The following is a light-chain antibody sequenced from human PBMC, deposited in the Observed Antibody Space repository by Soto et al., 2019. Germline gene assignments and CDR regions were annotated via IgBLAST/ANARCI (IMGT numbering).Light chain of an antibody. CDR1: SSNIGSNT. J-gene: IGLJ2*01. V-gene: IGLV1-44*01. CDR3: AAWDDSLHGPV. Sequence: QSVLTQPPSASGTPGQGVTISCSGSSSNIGSNTVNWYQHLPGTAPKLLIFSNYQRPSGVPDRFSGSKSGTSASLAISRRQSEDEADYFCAAWDDSLHGPVFGGGTKLTVL. CDR2: SNY.